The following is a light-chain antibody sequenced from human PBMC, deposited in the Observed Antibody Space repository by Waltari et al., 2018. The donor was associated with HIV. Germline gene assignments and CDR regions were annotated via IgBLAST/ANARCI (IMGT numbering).Light chain of an antibody. V-gene: IGLV9-49*03. CDR2: VGPGGSVG. Sequence: QLVVTQAPSASASLGASVTLTCTLNTGYAHYKVSWYHQRPGKGPRFVMRVGPGGSVGSKGDGIPDLFSVSASGLDRYLTIKNIQEDDAGDYHCGSDHGTGSNSVYVVFGGGTRLTVL. CDR1: TGYAHYK. CDR3: GSDHGTGSNSVYVV. J-gene: IGLJ2*01.